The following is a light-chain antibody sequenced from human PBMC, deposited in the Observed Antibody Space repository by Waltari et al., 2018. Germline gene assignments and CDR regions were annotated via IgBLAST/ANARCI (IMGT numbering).Light chain of an antibody. CDR1: SSNIGDYS. V-gene: IGLV1-44*01. J-gene: IGLJ2*01. CDR2: RSY. Sequence: QSVLTQPPSASGSPGQRVTISCSGSSSNIGDYSFQWYQHFPGTAPKLLIYRSYQRTSGVPDRFSGSKSGTSASLAISGLQSEDEADYYCATWDDSLNGVVFGGGTKLTVL. CDR3: ATWDDSLNGVV.